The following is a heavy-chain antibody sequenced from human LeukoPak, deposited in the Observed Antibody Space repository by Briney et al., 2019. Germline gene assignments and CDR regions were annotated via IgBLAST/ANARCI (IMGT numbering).Heavy chain of an antibody. CDR2: IIPIFGTA. J-gene: IGHJ6*03. CDR3: ARDGGVVPADQGYYYYYMDV. CDR1: GGTFSSYA. Sequence: SVKVSCKASGGTFSSYAISWVRQAPGQGLEWMGGIIPIFGTANYAQKFQGRVTITADESTSTVYMELSSLRSEDTAVYYCARDGGVVPADQGYYYYYMDVWGKGTTVTVSS. V-gene: IGHV1-69*01. D-gene: IGHD2-2*01.